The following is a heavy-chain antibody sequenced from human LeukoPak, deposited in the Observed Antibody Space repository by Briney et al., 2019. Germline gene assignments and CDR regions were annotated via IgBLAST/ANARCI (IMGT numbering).Heavy chain of an antibody. D-gene: IGHD3-22*01. CDR2: IWYDGSNK. Sequence: GGSLRLSCAASGFTFSSYGMHGVRQAPGKGLEGVAVIWYDGSNKYYADSVKGRFTISRDNSKNTLYLQMNSLRAEDTAVYYCARDRVPFASSGYYISPFDYWGQGTLVTVSS. CDR1: GFTFSSYG. V-gene: IGHV3-33*01. CDR3: ARDRVPFASSGYYISPFDY. J-gene: IGHJ4*02.